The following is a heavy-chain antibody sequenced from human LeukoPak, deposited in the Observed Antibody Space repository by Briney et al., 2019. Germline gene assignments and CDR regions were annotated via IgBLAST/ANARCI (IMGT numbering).Heavy chain of an antibody. V-gene: IGHV3-23*01. Sequence: GGTLRLSCAASGFTFSSYGMSWVRQAPGKGLEWVSAISGSGGSTHYADSVKGRFTISRDNSKNTLYLQMNSLRAEDTAVYYCAKVPLGKYQLLFGEPLVDYWGQGTLVTVSS. D-gene: IGHD2-2*01. J-gene: IGHJ4*02. CDR2: ISGSGGST. CDR3: AKVPLGKYQLLFGEPLVDY. CDR1: GFTFSSYG.